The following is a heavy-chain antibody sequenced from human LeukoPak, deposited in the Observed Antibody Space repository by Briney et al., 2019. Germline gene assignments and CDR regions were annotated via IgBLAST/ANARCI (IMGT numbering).Heavy chain of an antibody. CDR2: IYYSGST. Sequence: SETLSLTCAVYGGSFSGYYWSWIRQPPGKGLEWIGYIYYSGSTNYNPSLKSRVTISVDTSKNQFSLKLSSVTAADTAVYYCARVVVAATLGWRAFDIWGQGTMVTVSS. CDR3: ARVVVAATLGWRAFDI. CDR1: GGSFSGYY. J-gene: IGHJ3*02. V-gene: IGHV4-59*08. D-gene: IGHD2-15*01.